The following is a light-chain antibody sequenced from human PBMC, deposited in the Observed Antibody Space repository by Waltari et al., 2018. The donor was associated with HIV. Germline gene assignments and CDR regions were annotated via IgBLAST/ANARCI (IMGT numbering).Light chain of an antibody. CDR3: QQYGSSPSWT. V-gene: IGKV3-20*01. CDR1: QSVSSSY. Sequence: EIVLSQSPGTLSLSPGERPTLPCRASQSVSSSYLAWYQQKPGQAPRLLIYGASSRATGIPDRFSGSGSGTDFTLTISRLEPEDFAVYYCQQYGSSPSWTFGQGTKVEIK. CDR2: GAS. J-gene: IGKJ1*01.